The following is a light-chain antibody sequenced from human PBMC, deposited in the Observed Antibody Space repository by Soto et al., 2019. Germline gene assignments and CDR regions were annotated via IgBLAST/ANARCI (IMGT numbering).Light chain of an antibody. CDR2: EVS. V-gene: IGLV2-14*01. Sequence: QSALTQPASVSGSPGQSITISCTGTSSDVGGYNYVSWYQKHPGKAPKLIIYEVSNRPSGVSNRFSGANSGNTASLTISGFQAEDDAAYYCNSYTSLSRGVFGTGTKVTVL. J-gene: IGLJ1*01. CDR3: NSYTSLSRGV. CDR1: SSDVGGYNY.